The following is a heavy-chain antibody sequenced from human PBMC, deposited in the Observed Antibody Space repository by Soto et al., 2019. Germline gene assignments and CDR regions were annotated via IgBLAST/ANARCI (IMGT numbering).Heavy chain of an antibody. D-gene: IGHD3-3*01. CDR1: GVSISSDGYS. Sequence: QLQLQESGSGLVKPSQTLSLTCAVSGVSISSDGYSWSWIRQPPGKGLEWIGFIYQSGSTYYNPSLNGRGTMSVDSSKNQFSLKLTSVTAADTAVYYCASAYDDFWTSYHYGMDVWGQGTTVTVSS. V-gene: IGHV4-30-2*01. J-gene: IGHJ6*02. CDR3: ASAYDDFWTSYHYGMDV. CDR2: IYQSGST.